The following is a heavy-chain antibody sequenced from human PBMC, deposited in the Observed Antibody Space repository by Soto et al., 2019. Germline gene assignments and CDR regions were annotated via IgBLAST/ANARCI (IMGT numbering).Heavy chain of an antibody. Sequence: ASVQVSCKASGYTFTSYGISWVRQAPGQGLEWMGWIGAYKGNTNYAQKLQGRVTMTTDTSTSTAYMELRSLRSDDTAVYYCARVRDFWSGYYIIGFDPWGQGTLVTVSS. CDR2: IGAYKGNT. CDR1: GYTFTSYG. D-gene: IGHD3-3*01. J-gene: IGHJ5*02. V-gene: IGHV1-18*01. CDR3: ARVRDFWSGYYIIGFDP.